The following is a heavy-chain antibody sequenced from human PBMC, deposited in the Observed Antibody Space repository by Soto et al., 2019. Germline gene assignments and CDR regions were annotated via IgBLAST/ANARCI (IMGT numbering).Heavy chain of an antibody. Sequence: ASVKVSCKASGFTFTSSAVQWVRQARGQRLEWIGWIVVGSGNTNYAQKFQERVTITRDMATSTAYMDPGSLRSEETAVYYCAAGYYYDSSGYYPNYYYGMDVWGQGTTVTVSS. CDR3: AAGYYYDSSGYYPNYYYGMDV. CDR1: GFTFTSSA. CDR2: IVVGSGNT. J-gene: IGHJ6*02. D-gene: IGHD3-22*01. V-gene: IGHV1-58*01.